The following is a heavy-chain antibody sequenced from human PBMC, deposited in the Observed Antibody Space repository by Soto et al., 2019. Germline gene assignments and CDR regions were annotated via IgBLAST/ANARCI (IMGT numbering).Heavy chain of an antibody. CDR2: IYYSGST. J-gene: IGHJ4*02. V-gene: IGHV4-59*08. CDR3: ARRWGDYFDY. Sequence: SETLSLTCTVSGGSIRSYYWSWIRQPPGKGLEWIGYIYYSGSTNYSPSLKSRVTISVDTSKNQFSLKLSSVTAADTAVYYCARRWGDYFDYWGQGTLVTVSS. CDR1: GGSIRSYY. D-gene: IGHD3-16*01.